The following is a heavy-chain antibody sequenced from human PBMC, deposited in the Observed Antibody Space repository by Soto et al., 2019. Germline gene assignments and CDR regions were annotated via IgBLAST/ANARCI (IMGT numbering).Heavy chain of an antibody. CDR1: GFTFSDYY. D-gene: IGHD2-2*01. V-gene: IGHV3-11*01. J-gene: IGHJ5*02. Sequence: QVQLVESGGGLVKHGGSLRLSCAASGFTFSDYYMTWIRQAPGKGLEWVSYISSGGSTIYYADSVKGRFTISRDNAKNSLYLQMNSLRAEDTAVYYCARVLVPAAIYWFDPWGQGTLVTVSS. CDR2: ISSGGSTI. CDR3: ARVLVPAAIYWFDP.